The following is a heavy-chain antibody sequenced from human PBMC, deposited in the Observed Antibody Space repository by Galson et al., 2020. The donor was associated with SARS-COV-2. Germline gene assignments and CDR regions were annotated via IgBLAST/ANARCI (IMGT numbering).Heavy chain of an antibody. CDR2: ISGSGTNS. CDR3: AKFMLRGSYYLDY. Sequence: GGSLRLSCAASGFTFSSYAMSWVRQAPGKGLEWVSGISGSGTNSYNADSVKGRFTISRDNSKSTLYLQMNSLRAEDTAVYYCAKFMLRGSYYLDYWGQGTLVTVSS. CDR1: GFTFSSYA. D-gene: IGHD3-10*01. J-gene: IGHJ4*02. V-gene: IGHV3-23*01.